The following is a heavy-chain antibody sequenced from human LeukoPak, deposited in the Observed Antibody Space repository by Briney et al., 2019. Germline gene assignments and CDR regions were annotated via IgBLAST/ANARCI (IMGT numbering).Heavy chain of an antibody. CDR1: GGTFISYA. V-gene: IGHV1-18*01. CDR3: ARECIGCVAGTPGY. J-gene: IGHJ4*02. CDR2: ISAYNGNT. Sequence: ASVKVSCKASGGTFISYAISWVRQAPGQGLEWMGWISAYNGNTNYAQKLQGRVTMTTDTSTSTAYMELRSLRSDDTAVYYCARECIGCVAGTPGYWGQGTLVTVSS. D-gene: IGHD6-19*01.